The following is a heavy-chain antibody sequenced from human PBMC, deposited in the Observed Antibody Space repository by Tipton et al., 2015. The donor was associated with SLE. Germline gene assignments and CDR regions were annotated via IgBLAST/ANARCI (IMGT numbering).Heavy chain of an antibody. J-gene: IGHJ2*01. CDR3: ARELEYYGSGYFDL. CDR2: IYYSGST. Sequence: LRLSCTASGGSISSYYWSWIRQPPGKGLEWIGYIYYSGSTNYNPSLKSRVTISVDTSKNQFSLKLSSVTAADTAVYYCARELEYYGSGYFDLWGRGTLVTVSS. V-gene: IGHV4-59*01. CDR1: GGSISSYY. D-gene: IGHD3-10*01.